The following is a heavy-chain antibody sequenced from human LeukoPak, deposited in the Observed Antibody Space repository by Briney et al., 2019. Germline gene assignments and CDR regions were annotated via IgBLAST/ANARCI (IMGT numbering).Heavy chain of an antibody. CDR1: GGSFSSSSYY. Sequence: ETLSLTCTVSGGSFSSSSYYWGWIRQPPGKGLEWVSAISGSGGSTYYADSVKGRFTISRDNSKNTLYLQMNSLRAEDTAVYYCAKGYPAWTTGIDYWGQGTLVTVSS. J-gene: IGHJ4*02. D-gene: IGHD4-17*01. V-gene: IGHV3-23*01. CDR3: AKGYPAWTTGIDY. CDR2: ISGSGGST.